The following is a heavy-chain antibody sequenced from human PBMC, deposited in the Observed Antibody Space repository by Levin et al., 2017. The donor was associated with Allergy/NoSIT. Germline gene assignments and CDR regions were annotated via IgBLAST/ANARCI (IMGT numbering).Heavy chain of an antibody. CDR3: AKDIHSGWYSSGAFDI. Sequence: PGGSLRLSCAASGFTFDDYAMHWVRQAPGKGLEWVSGISWNSGSIGYADSVKGRFTISRDNAKNSLYLQMNSLRAEDTALYYCAKDIHSGWYSSGAFDIWGQGTMVTVSS. CDR1: GFTFDDYA. V-gene: IGHV3-9*01. J-gene: IGHJ3*02. CDR2: ISWNSGSI. D-gene: IGHD6-19*01.